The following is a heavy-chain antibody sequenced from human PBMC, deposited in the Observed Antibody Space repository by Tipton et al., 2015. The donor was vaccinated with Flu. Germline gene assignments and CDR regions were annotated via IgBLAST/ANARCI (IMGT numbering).Heavy chain of an antibody. CDR2: IYNSEYT. D-gene: IGHD1-14*01. V-gene: IGHV4-59*12. CDR3: ARDPSLGMSDYFDF. J-gene: IGHJ4*02. CDR1: GGSIGSYY. Sequence: TLSLTCTVSGGSIGSYYWYWIRQPPGKGPEWIGYIYNSEYTKYNLSLKSRVTISVDTARKQFFLHLRSVTAADTAVYYCARDPSLGMSDYFDFWGQGTLVTASS.